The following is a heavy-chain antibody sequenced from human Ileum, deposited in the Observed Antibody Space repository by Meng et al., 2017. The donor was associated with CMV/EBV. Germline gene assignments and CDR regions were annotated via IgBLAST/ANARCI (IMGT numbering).Heavy chain of an antibody. V-gene: IGHV4-4*07. CDR3: AREKVQFWSFEY. Sequence: QVQPQGSGTGLVTPCVTLALTFLVYGDSSSGFYWSWIRQPAGKGLEWIGRIYLSGISNYNPSLKSRVTISEDTSKNQFSLKLSSVTAADTAVYYCAREKVQFWSFEYWGQGSLVTVSS. D-gene: IGHD5-18*01. CDR1: GDSSSGFY. CDR2: IYLSGIS. J-gene: IGHJ4*02.